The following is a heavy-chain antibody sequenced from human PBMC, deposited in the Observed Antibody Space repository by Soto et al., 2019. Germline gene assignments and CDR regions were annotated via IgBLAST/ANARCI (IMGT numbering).Heavy chain of an antibody. D-gene: IGHD6-13*01. Sequence: QVQLQESGPGLVKPSQTLSLTCTVSGGSISSGGYYWSWIRQHPGKGLEWIGYIYYSGSTYYNPSLKSRVTISVDTSKNQFSLKLSSVTAADTAVYYCARGSWGIAAAGANWFDPWGQGTLVTVSS. V-gene: IGHV4-31*03. J-gene: IGHJ5*02. CDR2: IYYSGST. CDR3: ARGSWGIAAAGANWFDP. CDR1: GGSISSGGYY.